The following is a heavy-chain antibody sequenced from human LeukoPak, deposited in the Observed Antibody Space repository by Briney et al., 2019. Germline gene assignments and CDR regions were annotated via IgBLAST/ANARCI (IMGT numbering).Heavy chain of an antibody. Sequence: ASVKVSCKASGYTFTSYGISWVRQAPGQGLEWMGWISAYNGNTNYAQKLQGRVTVTTDTSTSTAYMELRRLRSDDTAVYYCARAPSSGLAAVIGMDVWGQGTTVTVSS. CDR3: ARAPSSGLAAVIGMDV. V-gene: IGHV1-18*01. CDR1: GYTFTSYG. D-gene: IGHD6-13*01. J-gene: IGHJ6*02. CDR2: ISAYNGNT.